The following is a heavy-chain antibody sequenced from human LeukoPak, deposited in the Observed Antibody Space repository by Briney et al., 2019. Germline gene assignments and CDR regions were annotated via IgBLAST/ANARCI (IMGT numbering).Heavy chain of an antibody. CDR2: IIPIFGP. Sequence: SVKVSCKASGGTFSTFPISWVRQAPGQGLEWIGGIIPIFGPNYAQKFQGRATISADLATATAYTELSSLTSEDTSVYYCATGKDRSGYYYSLDYWGQGTLVAVSS. V-gene: IGHV1-69*13. J-gene: IGHJ4*02. CDR1: GGTFSTFP. D-gene: IGHD3-22*01. CDR3: ATGKDRSGYYYSLDY.